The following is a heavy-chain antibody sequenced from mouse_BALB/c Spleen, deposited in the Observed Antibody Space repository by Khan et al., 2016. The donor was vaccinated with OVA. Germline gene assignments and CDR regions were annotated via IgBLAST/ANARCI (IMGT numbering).Heavy chain of an antibody. J-gene: IGHJ3*01. V-gene: IGHV1-4*01. CDR1: GYTFTSYT. CDR3: VRDGAYHRNDGWFAY. CDR2: INPSNGYT. D-gene: IGHD2-14*01. Sequence: QVQLQQSGAELARPGASAKMSCKASGYTFTSYTIHWIKKRPGQGLEWIGYINPSNGYTNYNQKFKDKATFTTDKSSTTAYLQLSSLTSDDSAVYNGVRDGAYHRNDGWFAYWGQGTLVTVSA.